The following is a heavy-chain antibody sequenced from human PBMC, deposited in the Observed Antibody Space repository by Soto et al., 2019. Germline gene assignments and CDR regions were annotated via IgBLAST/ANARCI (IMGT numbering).Heavy chain of an antibody. CDR2: TYYRSKWYY. Sequence: SQTLSLTCDISXDSVSSSSVTWNWIRQSPSRGLEWLGRTYYRSKWYYDYAESVKSRITISPDTSRNQLSLQLNSVTSEDTAIYYCVRLIGNSWLDYWGQGTQVTVSS. CDR1: XDSVSSSSVT. J-gene: IGHJ4*02. V-gene: IGHV6-1*01. D-gene: IGHD6-13*01. CDR3: VRLIGNSWLDY.